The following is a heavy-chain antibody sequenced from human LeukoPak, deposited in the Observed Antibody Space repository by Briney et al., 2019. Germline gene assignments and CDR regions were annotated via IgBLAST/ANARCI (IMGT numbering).Heavy chain of an antibody. J-gene: IGHJ4*02. CDR1: GFTFSIYG. Sequence: GRSLRLSCTASGFTFSIYGMQWVRQAPGRGREWVAVICYHRSIKYYAASLKGRFTISRDNSKNTLYLQMNSLRAEDTAVYYCARAVGPYDYWGQGTLVTVSS. CDR2: ICYHRSIK. D-gene: IGHD3-10*01. CDR3: ARAVGPYDY. V-gene: IGHV3-33*01.